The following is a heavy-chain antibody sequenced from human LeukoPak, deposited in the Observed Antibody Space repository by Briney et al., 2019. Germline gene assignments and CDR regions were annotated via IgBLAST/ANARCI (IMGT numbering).Heavy chain of an antibody. Sequence: PSETLSLTCAVYGDSFSGYYWSWIRQPPGKGLEWIAEINHRGTTYYNPSLKSRVNISADTSKNQFSLHLDSVTAADTAVYYCARSWAGMYYPFYYFDYWGQGTLVSVSS. V-gene: IGHV4-34*01. CDR1: GDSFSGYY. D-gene: IGHD1-26*01. CDR2: INHRGTT. J-gene: IGHJ4*02. CDR3: ARSWAGMYYPFYYFDY.